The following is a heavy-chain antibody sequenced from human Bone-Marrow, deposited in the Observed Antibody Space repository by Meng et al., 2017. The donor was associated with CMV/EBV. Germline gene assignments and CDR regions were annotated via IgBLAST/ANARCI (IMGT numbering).Heavy chain of an antibody. CDR3: TRLASASWGYYYGLDV. CDR1: GFTFGDYA. D-gene: IGHD7-27*01. Sequence: GESLKISCTASGFTFGDYAMSWVRQAPGKGLEWVGFIRSKAYGGTTEYAASVKGRFTISRDDSKSIAYLQMNSLKTEDTPVYYCTRLASASWGYYYGLDVWGQGTTVTVSS. V-gene: IGHV3-49*04. J-gene: IGHJ6*02. CDR2: IRSKAYGGTT.